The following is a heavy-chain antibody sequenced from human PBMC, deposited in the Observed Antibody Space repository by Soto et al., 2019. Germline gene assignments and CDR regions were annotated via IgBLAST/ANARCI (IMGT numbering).Heavy chain of an antibody. D-gene: IGHD3-10*01. Sequence: QVQLVQSGAEVKKPGSSVKVSCKASGGTFSSYTISWVRQAPGQGLEWMGRIIPILGIANYAQKFQGRVTITADKSTSTAYMELSSLRSEDTAVYYCARERVRGPQPLDYWGQGTLVTVSS. CDR2: IIPILGIA. J-gene: IGHJ4*02. CDR1: GGTFSSYT. V-gene: IGHV1-69*08. CDR3: ARERVRGPQPLDY.